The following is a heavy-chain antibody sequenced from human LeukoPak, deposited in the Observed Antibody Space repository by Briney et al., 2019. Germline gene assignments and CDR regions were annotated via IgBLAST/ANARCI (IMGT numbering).Heavy chain of an antibody. CDR2: IYYSGST. D-gene: IGHD6-19*01. Sequence: PSETLSLTCTVSGGSISSSSYYWGWIRQPPGKGLEWIGSIYYSGSTYYNPSLKSRVTISVDTSKNQFSLKLSSVTAADTAVYYCARARQGSGWYNFDYWGQGTLVTVSS. V-gene: IGHV4-39*07. CDR1: GGSISSSSYY. J-gene: IGHJ4*02. CDR3: ARARQGSGWYNFDY.